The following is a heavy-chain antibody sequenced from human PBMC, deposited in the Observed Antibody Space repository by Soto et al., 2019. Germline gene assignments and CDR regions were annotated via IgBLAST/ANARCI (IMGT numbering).Heavy chain of an antibody. CDR2: IYHTGNA. CDR1: GDSISNSRVY. Sequence: TSETLSLTCSVSGDSISNSRVYWAWIRQPPGEGLEWIGSIYHTGNAYYNPSLKSRVTISVDTSKNQFSLKLTFVTAADAALYYCARDFFDSSDYTTNWFDPWGQGTLVTVSS. D-gene: IGHD3-22*01. V-gene: IGHV4-39*01. CDR3: ARDFFDSSDYTTNWFDP. J-gene: IGHJ5*02.